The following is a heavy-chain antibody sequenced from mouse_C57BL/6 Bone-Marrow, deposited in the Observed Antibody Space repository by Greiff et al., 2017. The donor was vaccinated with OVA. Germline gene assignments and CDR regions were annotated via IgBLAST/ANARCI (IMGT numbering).Heavy chain of an antibody. Sequence: QVQLQQSGAELARPGASVKLSCKASGYTFTSYGISWVKQRTGQGLEWIGEIYPRSGNTYYNEKFKGKATLTADKSSSTAYMELRSLTSEDSAVYFCARESTTVVAIDYWGQGTTLTVSS. CDR2: IYPRSGNT. CDR1: GYTFTSYG. J-gene: IGHJ2*01. CDR3: ARESTTVVAIDY. V-gene: IGHV1-81*01. D-gene: IGHD1-1*01.